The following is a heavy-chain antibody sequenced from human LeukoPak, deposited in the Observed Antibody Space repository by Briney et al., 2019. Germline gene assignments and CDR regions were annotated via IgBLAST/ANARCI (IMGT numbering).Heavy chain of an antibody. D-gene: IGHD3-10*01. J-gene: IGHJ6*02. CDR1: GGSISSYY. CDR2: IYSRESI. CDR3: ARADRDYYGMDV. V-gene: IGHV4-4*07. Sequence: SETLSLTCTVSGGSISSYYWSWIRQPAGKGLEWIGRIYSRESIFYNPSLKSRVTVSVDTSKNQFSLKVRSVTAADTAVYYCARADRDYYGMDVWGQGTTVTVSS.